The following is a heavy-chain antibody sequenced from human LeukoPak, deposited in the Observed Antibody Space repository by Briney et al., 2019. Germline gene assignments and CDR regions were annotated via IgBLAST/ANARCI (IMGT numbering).Heavy chain of an antibody. J-gene: IGHJ6*02. D-gene: IGHD3-9*01. V-gene: IGHV3-15*01. CDR3: TTDYDILTGPAPYYYYGMDV. Sequence: GGSLRLSCAASGXTFSNAWMSWVRQAPGKGLEWVGRIKSKTDGGTTDYAAPVKGRFTISRDDSKNTLYLQMNSLKTEDTAVYYCTTDYDILTGPAPYYYYGMDVWGQGTTVTVSS. CDR1: GXTFSNAW. CDR2: IKSKTDGGTT.